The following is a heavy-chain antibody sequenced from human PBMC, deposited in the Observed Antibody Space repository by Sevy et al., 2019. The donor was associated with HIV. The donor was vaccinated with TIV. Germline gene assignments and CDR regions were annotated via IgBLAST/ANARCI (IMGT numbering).Heavy chain of an antibody. CDR2: INPNSGGT. CDR3: ARMGDYYDSSGYYPLKF. CDR1: GYTFTAYY. Sequence: ASVKVSCKASGYTFTAYYIHWVRQAPGQGLEWMGWINPNSGGTYFAKKFQDSVTLTTDTSVNTAYMELRSLRFDDTAVYYCARMGDYYDSSGYYPLKFWGQGTLVTVSS. V-gene: IGHV1-2*02. D-gene: IGHD3-22*01. J-gene: IGHJ4*02.